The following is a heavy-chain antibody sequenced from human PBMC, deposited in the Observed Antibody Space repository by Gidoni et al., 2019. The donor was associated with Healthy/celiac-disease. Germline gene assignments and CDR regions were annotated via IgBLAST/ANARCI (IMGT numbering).Heavy chain of an antibody. D-gene: IGHD6-19*01. Sequence: QVQLVQSGAEVKKPGYSVKVSCKTSGSTFSSYTHSWVRQAPGQGLELMGRIIPILGIANYAQKFQGRVTITADKSTSTAYMELSSLRSEDTAVYYCARSVAGYGDYWGQGTLVTVSS. V-gene: IGHV1-69*02. J-gene: IGHJ4*02. CDR3: ARSVAGYGDY. CDR1: GSTFSSYT. CDR2: IIPILGIA.